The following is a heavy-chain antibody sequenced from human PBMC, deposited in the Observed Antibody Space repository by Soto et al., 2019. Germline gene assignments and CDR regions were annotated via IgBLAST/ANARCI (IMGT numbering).Heavy chain of an antibody. V-gene: IGHV4-59*01. CDR3: ARVRGYSYGYGSIDY. CDR1: GGSISSYY. CDR2: IYYSGST. D-gene: IGHD5-18*01. J-gene: IGHJ4*02. Sequence: SETLSLTCTVSGGSISSYYWSWIRQPPGKGLEWIGYIYYSGSTNYNPSLKSRVTISVDTSKKQFSLKLSSVTAADTAVYYCARVRGYSYGYGSIDYRGQGTLVTVSS.